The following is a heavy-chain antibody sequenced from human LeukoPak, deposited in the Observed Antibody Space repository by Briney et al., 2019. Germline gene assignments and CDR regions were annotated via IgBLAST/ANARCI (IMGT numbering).Heavy chain of an antibody. D-gene: IGHD4-17*01. V-gene: IGHV3-7*01. CDR2: IKQDGSEK. J-gene: IGHJ4*02. Sequence: GGSLRLSCAASGFSFGHSWMSWVRQAQGKGLEWVANIKQDGSEKYYGDSGKGRFTISRDKAKNSMYLQMNRQRAEETAVYYCANGEVYFDYWGQGTLVTVSS. CDR1: GFSFGHSW. CDR3: ANGEVYFDY.